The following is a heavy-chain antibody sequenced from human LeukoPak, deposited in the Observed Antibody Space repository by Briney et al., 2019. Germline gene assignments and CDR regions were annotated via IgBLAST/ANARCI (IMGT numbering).Heavy chain of an antibody. CDR1: GFIVSSHY. D-gene: IGHD2-2*01. Sequence: GGSLRLSCAASGFIVSSHYMNWVRQAPGKGPEWVSVLYSGGSTYYTDSVKGRFTISRDNSKNTLYLQMNSLRIEDTAVYYCARGGGIVVVPGDDAFDIWGQGTMVTVSS. J-gene: IGHJ3*02. CDR2: LYSGGST. V-gene: IGHV3-53*01. CDR3: ARGGGIVVVPGDDAFDI.